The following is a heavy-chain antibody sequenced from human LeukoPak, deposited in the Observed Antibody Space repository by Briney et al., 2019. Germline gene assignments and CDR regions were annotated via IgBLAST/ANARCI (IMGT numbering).Heavy chain of an antibody. V-gene: IGHV3-33*01. Sequence: PGRSLRLSCAASGFTFSSYGMHWVRQAPGKGLEWVAVIWYDGSNKYYADSVKRRFTISRDNSKNTLYLQITSLRDEDTAVYYCARDVLTHTMLGAFDIWGQGKMVTVSS. CDR2: IWYDGSNK. J-gene: IGHJ3*02. CDR3: ARDVLTHTMLGAFDI. D-gene: IGHD3-10*01. CDR1: GFTFSSYG.